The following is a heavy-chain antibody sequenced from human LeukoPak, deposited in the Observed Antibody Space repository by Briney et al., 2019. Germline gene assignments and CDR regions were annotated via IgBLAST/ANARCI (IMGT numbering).Heavy chain of an antibody. D-gene: IGHD6-13*01. V-gene: IGHV3-30*18. CDR1: GFTFSSYG. CDR3: AKNLRSSSWYSGGAYYYYMDV. Sequence: GGSLRLSCAASGFTFSSYGMHWVRQAPGKGLEWVAVISYDGSNKYYADSVKGRFTISRDNSKNTLYLQMSSLRAEDTAVYYCAKNLRSSSWYSGGAYYYYMDVWGKGTTVTISS. CDR2: ISYDGSNK. J-gene: IGHJ6*03.